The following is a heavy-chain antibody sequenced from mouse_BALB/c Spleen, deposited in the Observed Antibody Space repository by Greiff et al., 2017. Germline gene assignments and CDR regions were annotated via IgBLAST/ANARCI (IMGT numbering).Heavy chain of an antibody. CDR1: GFSLTSYG. CDR3: ARDSYYYGSSSAWFAY. CDR2: IWAGGST. V-gene: IGHV2-9*02. Sequence: VKLVESGPGLVAPSQSLSITCTVSGFSLTSYGVHWVRQPPGKGLEWLGVIWAGGSTNYNSALMSRLSISKDNSKSQVFLKMNSLQTDDTAMYYCARDSYYYGSSSAWFAYWGQGTLVTVSA. J-gene: IGHJ3*01. D-gene: IGHD1-1*01.